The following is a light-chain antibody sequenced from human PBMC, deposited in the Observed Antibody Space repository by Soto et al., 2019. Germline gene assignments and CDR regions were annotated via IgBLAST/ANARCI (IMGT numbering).Light chain of an antibody. CDR2: GAS. CDR3: QQFGRSPPSWT. V-gene: IGKV3-20*01. J-gene: IGKJ1*01. CDR1: QSVSSNY. Sequence: ETVLTQSPGTLSLSPGERATLSCRASQSVSSNYLAWYQQKPGQAPRLLMYGASTRATGIPDRFSGSGSGTDFTLTIIRLEPEDFAVYYCQQFGRSPPSWTFGQETKVEIK.